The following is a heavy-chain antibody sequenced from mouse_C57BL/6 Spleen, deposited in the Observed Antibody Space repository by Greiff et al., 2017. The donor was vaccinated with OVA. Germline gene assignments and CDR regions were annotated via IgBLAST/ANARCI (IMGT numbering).Heavy chain of an antibody. CDR2: IWTGGGT. CDR3: ARNLYDYDGGWYFDV. Sequence: VMLVESGPGLVAPSQSLSITCTVSGFSLTSYAISWVRQPPGKGLEWLGVIWTGGGTNYNSALKSRLSISKDNSKSQVFLKMNSLQTDDTARYYCARNLYDYDGGWYFDVWGTGTTVTVSS. V-gene: IGHV2-9-1*01. CDR1: GFSLTSYA. D-gene: IGHD2-4*01. J-gene: IGHJ1*03.